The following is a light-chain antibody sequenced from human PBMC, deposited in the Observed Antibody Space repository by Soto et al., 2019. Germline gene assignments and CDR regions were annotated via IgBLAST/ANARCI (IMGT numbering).Light chain of an antibody. CDR1: QSVFSNSKNKNY. V-gene: IGKV4-1*01. CDR3: QPYFNTPHT. Sequence: DIVMTQSPDSLAVSLGERATINCKSSQSVFSNSKNKNYFAWYQQKPGQPPKLLIYWASTRESGVPDRFSGSGSVTDFTLTISSLQAEDVAVYYCQPYFNTPHTFGQGTKLAIK. CDR2: WAS. J-gene: IGKJ2*01.